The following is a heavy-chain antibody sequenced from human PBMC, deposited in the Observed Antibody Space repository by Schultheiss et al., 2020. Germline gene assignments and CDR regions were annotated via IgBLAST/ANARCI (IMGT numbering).Heavy chain of an antibody. Sequence: SVKVSCKASGGTFSSYAISWVRQAPGQGLEWMGGIIPIFGTANYAQKFQGRVTITADESTSTAYMELRSLRSDDTAVYYCARDWAGQPYNFDYWGQGTLVTVAS. D-gene: IGHD3-10*01. V-gene: IGHV1-69*01. CDR1: GGTFSSYA. J-gene: IGHJ4*02. CDR2: IIPIFGTA. CDR3: ARDWAGQPYNFDY.